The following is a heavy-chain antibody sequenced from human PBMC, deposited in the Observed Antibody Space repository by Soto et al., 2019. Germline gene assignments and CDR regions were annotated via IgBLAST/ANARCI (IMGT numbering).Heavy chain of an antibody. V-gene: IGHV4-61*08. CDR1: GGSISSGGYS. Sequence: PSETLSLTCPVSGGSISSGGYSWSWIRQPPGKGLERIEYIYDSGSTYYNSSLKSRVTMSVDTYKFQFSLKLRSVTAADTAMDYCARQLIYWGQGTPVTVSS. CDR3: ARQLIY. J-gene: IGHJ4*02. D-gene: IGHD6-13*01. CDR2: IYDSGST.